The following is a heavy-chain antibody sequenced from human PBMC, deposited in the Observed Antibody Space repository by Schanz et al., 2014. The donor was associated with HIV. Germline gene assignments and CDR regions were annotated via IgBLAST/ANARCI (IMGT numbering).Heavy chain of an antibody. CDR1: GFTLSNSA. CDR3: ARDLPNPYFDFSGPAGDY. D-gene: IGHD3-22*01. J-gene: IGHJ4*02. Sequence: VHVVESGGGLVQPGRSLRLSCAASGFTLSNSAMHWVRQAPGKGLEWVAIISFDGSNKYYADSVKGRFTISRDNSKNTLYLQMNSLRVEDTAVYYCARDLPNPYFDFSGPAGDYWGQGALVTVSS. V-gene: IGHV3-30-3*01. CDR2: ISFDGSNK.